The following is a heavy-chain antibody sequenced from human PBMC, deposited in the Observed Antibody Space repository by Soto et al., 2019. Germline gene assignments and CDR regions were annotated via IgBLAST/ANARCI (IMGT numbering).Heavy chain of an antibody. D-gene: IGHD4-4*01. CDR1: GFTSSNYA. CDR3: AKQVRDGTASPYIFDY. V-gene: IGHV3-23*01. CDR2: ISAAANT. Sequence: EVELLESGGGLVQPGGSLRLSWAASGFTSSNYAMSWVRQAPGKGLEWVSAISAAANTYYASSVKGRFTITRDNSKNTLSLQMDSVRAEDTAVYYCAKQVRDGTASPYIFDYWGQGSLVTVSS. J-gene: IGHJ4*02.